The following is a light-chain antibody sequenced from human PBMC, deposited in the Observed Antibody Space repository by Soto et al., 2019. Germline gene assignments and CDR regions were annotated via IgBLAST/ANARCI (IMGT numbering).Light chain of an antibody. Sequence: ETVLTQSPGTLSLSPGERATLSCRASQSVSSSYLAWYQRKPGQAPRLLIYGASSRATGIPDRFSGSGSGTDFTLTISRLEPEDFAVYYCQQYGSSPRTFGQGTKLEIK. CDR3: QQYGSSPRT. V-gene: IGKV3-20*01. CDR1: QSVSSSY. CDR2: GAS. J-gene: IGKJ2*01.